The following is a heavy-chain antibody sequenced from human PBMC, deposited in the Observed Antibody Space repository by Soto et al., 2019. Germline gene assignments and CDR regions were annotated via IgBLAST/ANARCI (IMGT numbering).Heavy chain of an antibody. CDR3: ARDQGVLAVAGSTAMTYYYYGMDV. Sequence: PGGSVRLSCAASGFTFSSYSMNWVRQAPGKGLEWVSSISSSSSYIYYADSVKGRFTISRGNAKNSLYLQMNSLRAEDTAVYYCARDQGVLAVAGSTAMTYYYYGMDVWGQGTTVTVSS. CDR2: ISSSSSYI. CDR1: GFTFSSYS. D-gene: IGHD6-19*01. J-gene: IGHJ6*02. V-gene: IGHV3-21*01.